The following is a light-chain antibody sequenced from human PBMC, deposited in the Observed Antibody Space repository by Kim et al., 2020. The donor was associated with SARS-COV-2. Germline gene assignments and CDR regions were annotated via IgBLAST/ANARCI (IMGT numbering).Light chain of an antibody. CDR2: YDS. CDR3: QVWDSSSDHPV. Sequence: TFGGNNIGSKSVHWYQQKPGQAPVLVIYYDSDRPSGIPERFSGSNSGNTATLTISRVEAGDEADYYCQVWDSSSDHPVFGGGTKLTVL. V-gene: IGLV3-21*04. CDR1: NIGSKS. J-gene: IGLJ3*02.